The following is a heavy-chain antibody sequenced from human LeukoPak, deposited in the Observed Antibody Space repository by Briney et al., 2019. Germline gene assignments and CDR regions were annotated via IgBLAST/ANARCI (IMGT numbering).Heavy chain of an antibody. D-gene: IGHD5-24*01. CDR3: AKDPRDGYNFGYYFDY. J-gene: IGHJ4*02. CDR2: ISGSGGST. CDR1: GFTFSSYA. Sequence: GGSLRLSCAASGFTFSSYAMSWVRQAPGKGLEWVSAISGSGGSTYYADSVKGRFTISRDNSKNTLYLQMNSLRAEDTAVYYCAKDPRDGYNFGYYFDYWGQGTLVTVSS. V-gene: IGHV3-23*01.